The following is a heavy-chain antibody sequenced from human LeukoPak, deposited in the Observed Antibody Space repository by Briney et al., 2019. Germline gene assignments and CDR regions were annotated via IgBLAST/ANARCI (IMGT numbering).Heavy chain of an antibody. Sequence: PGGSLRLSCAASGFTFSSYAMHWVRQAPGKGLEWVAVISYDGSNKYYADSVKGRFTISRDNSKNTLYLQMNSLRAEDTAVYYCARDPTRYDYVWGSALDYWGQGTLVTVSS. CDR3: ARDPTRYDYVWGSALDY. CDR2: ISYDGSNK. D-gene: IGHD3-16*01. J-gene: IGHJ4*02. CDR1: GFTFSSYA. V-gene: IGHV3-30*04.